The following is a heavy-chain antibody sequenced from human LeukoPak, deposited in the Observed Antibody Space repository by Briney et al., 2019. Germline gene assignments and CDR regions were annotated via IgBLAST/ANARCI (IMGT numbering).Heavy chain of an antibody. CDR3: AKDNGRYEFDY. Sequence: GGSLRLSCAVSGFTFSRYGMSWVRQAPGKGLEWVSAISGSGGSTYYADSVKGRFTISRDNSKNTLYLQMNSLRAEDTAVYYCAKDNGRYEFDYWGQGTLVTVSS. D-gene: IGHD1-26*01. J-gene: IGHJ4*02. CDR1: GFTFSRYG. V-gene: IGHV3-23*01. CDR2: ISGSGGST.